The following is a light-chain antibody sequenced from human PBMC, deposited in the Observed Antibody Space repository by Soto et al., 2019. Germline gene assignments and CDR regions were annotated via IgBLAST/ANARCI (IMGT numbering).Light chain of an antibody. CDR1: QTISSW. CDR3: QQYTSYPWT. Sequence: DIQMTQSPSTLSGSVGDRVTITCRASQTISSWLAWYQQKAGKAPKLLIYEASRLESGVPSRISGSGSGTEFTLTISSLQPEDFATYYCQQYTSYPWTFGQGTKVDIK. CDR2: EAS. V-gene: IGKV1-5*03. J-gene: IGKJ1*01.